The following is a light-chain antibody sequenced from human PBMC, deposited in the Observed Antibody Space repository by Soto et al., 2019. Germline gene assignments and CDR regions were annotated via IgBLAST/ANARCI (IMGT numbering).Light chain of an antibody. J-gene: IGLJ1*01. V-gene: IGLV1-40*01. CDR3: QSYDKTLTAYV. CDR1: SSNIGAGYD. CDR2: TDN. Sequence: VLTQPPSVSGAPGQRVTISCTGSSSNIGAGYDVHWYHQLPGTAPKLLVSTDNHRPSGVPDRLSASKSGASASLAITGLQAEDEAHYYCQSYDKTLTAYVFGTGTKVTVL.